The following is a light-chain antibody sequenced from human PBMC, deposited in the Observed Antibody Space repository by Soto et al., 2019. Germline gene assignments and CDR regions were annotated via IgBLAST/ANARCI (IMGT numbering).Light chain of an antibody. CDR1: QSIHTN. CDR3: QQYNNWPRT. CDR2: GAS. V-gene: IGKV3-15*01. Sequence: ETVMTQSEATLSVSPGERATLSCRASQSIHTNLAWYQQKPGQPPRLLIYGASTRVTGIPTRFSGSGSGTELTLTISSLQSEDFAVYYCQQYNNWPRTFGQGTNVEI. J-gene: IGKJ1*01.